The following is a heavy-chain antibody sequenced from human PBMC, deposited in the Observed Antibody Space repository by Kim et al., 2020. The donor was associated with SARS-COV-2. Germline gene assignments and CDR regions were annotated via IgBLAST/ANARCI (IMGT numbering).Heavy chain of an antibody. Sequence: SETLSLTCTVSGGSISSYYWSWIRQPPGKGLEWIGDIYYSGSTNYNPSLKSRVTISVDTSKNQFSLKLSSVTAADTAVYYCARVGVPAADENCVDPWGQGTLVTVSS. CDR1: GGSISSYY. CDR2: IYYSGST. D-gene: IGHD2-2*01. V-gene: IGHV4-59*13. J-gene: IGHJ5*02. CDR3: ARVGVPAADENCVDP.